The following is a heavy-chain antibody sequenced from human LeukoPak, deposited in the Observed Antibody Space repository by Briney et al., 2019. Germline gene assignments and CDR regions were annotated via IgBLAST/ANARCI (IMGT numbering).Heavy chain of an antibody. J-gene: IGHJ4*02. CDR2: IYSGGNI. V-gene: IGHV3-53*01. Sequence: GGSLRLSCAASGFTVSSTYMSWVRQAPGKGLEWVSVIYSGGNIYYIDSVKGRFTISRDTFKNTLYLQMNSLRTEDSALYYCVVDLSGSADYWGQGTLVTVSS. CDR3: VVDLSGSADY. D-gene: IGHD3-10*01. CDR1: GFTVSSTY.